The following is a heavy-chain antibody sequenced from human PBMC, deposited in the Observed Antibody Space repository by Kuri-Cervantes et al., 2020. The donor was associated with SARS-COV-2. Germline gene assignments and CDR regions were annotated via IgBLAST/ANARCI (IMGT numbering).Heavy chain of an antibody. CDR1: GGSFSGYY. J-gene: IGHJ5*02. CDR2: INHSGST. Sequence: SETLSLTCAVYGGSFSGYYWSWIRQPPGKGLEWIGEINHSGSTNYNPSLKSRVTISVDTSKNQFSLKLSSVTAADTAVYYCARDGRVAGTWGMWYWFDPWGQGTLVTVSS. V-gene: IGHV4-34*01. CDR3: ARDGRVAGTWGMWYWFDP. D-gene: IGHD6-19*01.